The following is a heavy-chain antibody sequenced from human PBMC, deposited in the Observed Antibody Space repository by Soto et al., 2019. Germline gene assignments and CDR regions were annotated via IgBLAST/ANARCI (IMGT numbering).Heavy chain of an antibody. D-gene: IGHD5-12*01. J-gene: IGHJ6*02. V-gene: IGHV4-31*03. CDR2: IYYTGST. Sequence: QVQLQESGPGLVKPSQTLSLTCTVSGGSINSGGYYWNWIRQHPGRGLEWMGYIYYTGSTYYNPSLKSRITFSIDTSRNQFSLKVNYVTAADTAVYYCARATPSVATLGYGMDVWGQGTTVVVSS. CDR3: ARATPSVATLGYGMDV. CDR1: GGSINSGGYY.